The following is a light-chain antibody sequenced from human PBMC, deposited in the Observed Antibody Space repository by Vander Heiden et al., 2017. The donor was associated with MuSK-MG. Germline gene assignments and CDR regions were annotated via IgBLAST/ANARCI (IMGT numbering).Light chain of an antibody. J-gene: IGKJ2*01. CDR2: WAS. Sequence: DIFMTHSPHSLSLALGETATTNFKSSQRVLDSYNNKNYLAWYQQKPGQPPKLLIYWASSRECGVPDRFSGSGSGTDFTLTISSLQAEDVAVYYCQQYDSNPYTFGQGTKVEIK. CDR1: QRVLDSYNNKNY. CDR3: QQYDSNPYT. V-gene: IGKV4-1*01.